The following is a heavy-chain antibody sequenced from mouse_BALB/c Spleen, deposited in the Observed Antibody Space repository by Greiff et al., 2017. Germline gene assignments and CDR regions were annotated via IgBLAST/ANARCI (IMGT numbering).Heavy chain of an antibody. CDR3: ARDRGYLYFDV. V-gene: IGHV3-6*02. CDR2: ISYDGSN. Sequence: EVQLVESGPGLVKPSQSLSLTCSVTGYSITSGYYWNWIRQFPGNKLEWMGYISYDGSNNYNPSLKNRISITRDTSKNQFFLKLNTVTTEDTATYYCARDRGYLYFDVWGAGTTVTVSS. D-gene: IGHD3-1*01. CDR1: GYSITSGYY. J-gene: IGHJ1*01.